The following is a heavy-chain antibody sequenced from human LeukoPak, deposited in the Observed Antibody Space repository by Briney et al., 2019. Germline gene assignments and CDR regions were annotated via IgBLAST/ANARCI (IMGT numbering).Heavy chain of an antibody. D-gene: IGHD6-13*01. J-gene: IGHJ6*02. CDR2: ISSNGGST. CDR3: ARDLGYSSSWYGGCYYYGMDV. V-gene: IGHV3-64*01. CDR1: GFTFSSYA. Sequence: GGSLRLSCAASGFTFSSYAMHWVRQAPGKGLEYVSAISSNGGSTYYANSVKGRFTISRDNSKNTLYLQMGSLRAEDMAVYYCARDLGYSSSWYGGCYYYGMDVWGQGTTVTVSS.